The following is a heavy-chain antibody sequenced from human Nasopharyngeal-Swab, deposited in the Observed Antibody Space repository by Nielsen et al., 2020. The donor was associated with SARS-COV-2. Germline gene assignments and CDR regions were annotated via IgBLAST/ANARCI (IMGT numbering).Heavy chain of an antibody. CDR1: GYTFTSYG. D-gene: IGHD3-10*01. CDR2: ISAYNGNT. V-gene: IGHV1-18*01. Sequence: ASVKVSCKASGYTFTSYGISWVRQAPGQGLEGMGWISAYNGNTNYAQKLQGRVTMTTDTSTSTAYMELRSLRSDDTAVYYCARGYGSGSYYAYYYYGMDVWGQGTTVTVSS. J-gene: IGHJ6*02. CDR3: ARGYGSGSYYAYYYYGMDV.